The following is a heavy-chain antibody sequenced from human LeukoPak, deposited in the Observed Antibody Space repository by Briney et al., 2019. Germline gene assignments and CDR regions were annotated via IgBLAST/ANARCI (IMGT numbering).Heavy chain of an antibody. Sequence: PSETLSLTCTVSGGSISSSTYYWGWIRQPPGKGLEWIGTIYYSGSTYYNPSLKSRVTISVDTSKNQFSLKLSSVTAADTAVYYCARGLDYNWFDPWGQGTLVTVSS. CDR3: ARGLDYNWFDP. J-gene: IGHJ5*02. CDR1: GGSISSSTYY. CDR2: IYYSGST. V-gene: IGHV4-39*07. D-gene: IGHD4/OR15-4a*01.